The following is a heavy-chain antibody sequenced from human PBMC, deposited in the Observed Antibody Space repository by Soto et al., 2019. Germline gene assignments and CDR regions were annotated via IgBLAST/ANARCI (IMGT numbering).Heavy chain of an antibody. V-gene: IGHV4-34*01. D-gene: IGHD6-13*01. CDR3: ARGRPAAAGTGSYFDY. CDR1: GGSFSGYY. Sequence: PSETLSLTCAVYGGSFSGYYWSWIRQPPGKGLEWIGEINHSGSTNYNPSLKSRVTISVDTSKNQFSLKLSSVTAADTAVYYCARGRPAAAGTGSYFDYWGQGTLVTVSS. CDR2: INHSGST. J-gene: IGHJ4*02.